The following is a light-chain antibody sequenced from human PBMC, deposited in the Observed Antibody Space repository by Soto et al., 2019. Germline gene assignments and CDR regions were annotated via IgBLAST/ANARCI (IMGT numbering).Light chain of an antibody. V-gene: IGLV2-14*01. J-gene: IGLJ1*01. CDR1: SSDVGGYNY. CDR3: SSYTSGSTLYV. CDR2: DVS. Sequence: QSVLTQPASVSGSPGQSITISCTGTSSDVGGYNYVSWYQRHPGKAPKLMIYDVSNRPSGVSNRFSGSKSGNTASLTISGLQAEDEADYYCSSYTSGSTLYVFGTGTKVTVL.